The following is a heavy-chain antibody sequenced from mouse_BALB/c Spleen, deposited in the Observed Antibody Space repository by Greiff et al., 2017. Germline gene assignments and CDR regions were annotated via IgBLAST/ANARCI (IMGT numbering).Heavy chain of an antibody. CDR1: GFSLTSYG. CDR3: ARDSGGYFDY. CDR2: IWAGGST. Sequence: VKLMESGPGLVAPSQSLSITCTVSGFSLTSYGVHWVRQPPGKGLEWLGVIWAGGSTNYNSALMSRLSISKDNSKSQVFLKMNSLQTDDTAMYYCARDSGGYFDYWGQGTTLTVSS. V-gene: IGHV2-9*02. J-gene: IGHJ2*01.